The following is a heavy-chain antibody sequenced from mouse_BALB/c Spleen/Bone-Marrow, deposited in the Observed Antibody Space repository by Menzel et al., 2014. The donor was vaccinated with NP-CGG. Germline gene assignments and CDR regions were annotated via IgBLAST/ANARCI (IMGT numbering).Heavy chain of an antibody. J-gene: IGHJ4*01. V-gene: IGHV5-6-4*01. Sequence: EVQGVESGGGLVKPGGSLKLSCAASGFTFSSYTMSWVRQTPEKRLEWVATISSVGIYTYYPDSVKGRFTISRDNAKNTLYLQMSSLKSEDTAMYYCTRDLYDGYSYYAMDYWGQGTSVTVS. D-gene: IGHD2-3*01. CDR2: ISSVGIYT. CDR3: TRDLYDGYSYYAMDY. CDR1: GFTFSSYT.